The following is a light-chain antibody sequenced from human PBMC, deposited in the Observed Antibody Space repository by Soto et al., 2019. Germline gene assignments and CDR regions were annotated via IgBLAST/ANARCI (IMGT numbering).Light chain of an antibody. V-gene: IGLV2-11*01. CDR3: CSYAGSYSLRV. CDR1: DSDIGRYNF. J-gene: IGLJ1*01. Sequence: QSALTQPRSVAGSPGQSVTISCTGTDSDIGRYNFVSWYQQHPGKAPKLLIYDVSQRPSGVPARFSGSKSGNTASLTISGLQTEDEADYFCCSYAGSYSLRVFGIVTKVTVL. CDR2: DVS.